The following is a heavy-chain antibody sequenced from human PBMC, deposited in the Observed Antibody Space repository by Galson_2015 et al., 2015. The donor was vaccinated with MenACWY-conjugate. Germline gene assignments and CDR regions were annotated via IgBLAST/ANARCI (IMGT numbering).Heavy chain of an antibody. J-gene: IGHJ4*02. CDR1: GFTFSTYW. D-gene: IGHD5-18*01. V-gene: IGHV3-7*03. CDR3: ARVVNTLMVTFPGACDY. CDR2: IKQDGSQR. Sequence: SLRLSCAASGFTFSTYWMVWVRQAPGKGLEWVADIKQDGSQRFYMDSVRGRFTISRDNAKNSLYLQMNSLRAEDSAVYYCARVVNTLMVTFPGACDYWGRGTLVTVSS.